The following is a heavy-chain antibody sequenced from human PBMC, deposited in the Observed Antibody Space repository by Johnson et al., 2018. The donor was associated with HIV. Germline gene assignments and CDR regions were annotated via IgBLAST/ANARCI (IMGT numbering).Heavy chain of an antibody. V-gene: IGHV3-9*01. Sequence: QLVESGGGLVQPGRSLRLSCAASGFTFDDYAMHWVRQAPGKGLEWVSGISWNSGSIGYADSVKGRFTVSRDNPKNSFYLQMNSLRADDTAVYYCARETRDDAFDIWGQGTMVTVSS. CDR2: ISWNSGSI. J-gene: IGHJ3*02. CDR1: GFTFDDYA. D-gene: IGHD4-11*01. CDR3: ARETRDDAFDI.